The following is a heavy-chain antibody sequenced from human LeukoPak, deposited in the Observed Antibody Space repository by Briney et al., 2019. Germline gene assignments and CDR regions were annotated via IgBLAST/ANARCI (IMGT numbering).Heavy chain of an antibody. CDR1: GYTFTGYY. CDR2: INPNSGGT. D-gene: IGHD1-14*01. J-gene: IGHJ4*02. CDR3: ARDKTRWQTTIFGY. Sequence: GASVKVSCKASGYTFTGYYMHWVRQAPGQGLEWMGWINPNSGGTNYAQKFQGRVTMTRDTSISTAYMELSRLRSDDTAVYYCARDKTRWQTTIFGYWGQGTLVTVSS. V-gene: IGHV1-2*02.